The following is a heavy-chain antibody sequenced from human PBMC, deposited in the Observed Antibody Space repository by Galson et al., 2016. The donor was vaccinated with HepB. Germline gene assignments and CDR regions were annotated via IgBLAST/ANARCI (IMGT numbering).Heavy chain of an antibody. CDR1: GFTISNLW. V-gene: IGHV3-7*01. J-gene: IGHJ3*01. CDR2: IKQDGSQE. D-gene: IGHD2-15*01. Sequence: SLRLSCAASGFTISNLWMNWVRQAPGKGLEWVANIKQDGSQENYVDSVKGRFTISRDNAKSSLYLQMNSLRVEDTAVYYCLADTYDFDLWGQGTMVSVSS. CDR3: LADTYDFDL.